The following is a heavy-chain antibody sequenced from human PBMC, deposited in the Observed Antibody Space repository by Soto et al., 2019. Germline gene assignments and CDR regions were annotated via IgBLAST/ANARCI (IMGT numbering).Heavy chain of an antibody. D-gene: IGHD2-15*01. J-gene: IGHJ4*02. Sequence: SETLSLTCAVYGGSVSGYFWSWIRQPPGKGLEWIGEINHSGTTSYSPSLDSRVTTSVDTSKNQFSLRLSSVAAADTAIYYCARRYCSDSYCSYFDYWGRGTLVTVSS. CDR2: INHSGTT. CDR3: ARRYCSDSYCSYFDY. CDR1: GGSVSGYF. V-gene: IGHV4-34*01.